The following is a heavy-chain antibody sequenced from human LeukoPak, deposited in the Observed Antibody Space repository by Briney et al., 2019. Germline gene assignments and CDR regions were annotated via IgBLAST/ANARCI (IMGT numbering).Heavy chain of an antibody. CDR3: ARAPTGFPNWFDP. D-gene: IGHD2-8*02. CDR2: IHPGDSDI. Sequence: GESPKISCKGSGYNFANYWIAWVRQMPGKGLEWMGIIHPGDSDIRYSPSFQGQVTISADKSISTAYLQWSSLKASDTAIYYCARAPTGFPNWFDPWGQGTQVTVSS. CDR1: GYNFANYW. V-gene: IGHV5-51*01. J-gene: IGHJ5*02.